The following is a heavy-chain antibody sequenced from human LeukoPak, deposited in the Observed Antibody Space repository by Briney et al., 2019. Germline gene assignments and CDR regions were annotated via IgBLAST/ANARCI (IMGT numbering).Heavy chain of an antibody. CDR1: GGSISSGGYY. CDR3: ARHIPEYYYDSSGWRYDAFDI. D-gene: IGHD3-22*01. V-gene: IGHV4-61*08. Sequence: SQTLSLTCTVSGGSISSGGYYWSWIRQPPGKGLEWIGYIYYSGSTNYNPSLKSRVTISVDTSKNQFSLKLSSVTAADTAVYYCARHIPEYYYDSSGWRYDAFDIWGQGTMVTVSS. J-gene: IGHJ3*02. CDR2: IYYSGST.